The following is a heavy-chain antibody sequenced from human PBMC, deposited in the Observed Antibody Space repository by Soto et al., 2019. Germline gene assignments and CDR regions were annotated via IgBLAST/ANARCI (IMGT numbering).Heavy chain of an antibody. D-gene: IGHD3-16*01. V-gene: IGHV3-66*01. CDR1: GFTVSSNY. Sequence: GGSLRLSCAASGFTVSSNYMSWVRQAPGKGLEWVSVIYSGGSTYYADSVKGRFTISRDNSKNTLYLQMNSLRAEDTAVYYCARSEALGVTTGYWGQGTLVTVSS. CDR3: ARSEALGVTTGY. CDR2: IYSGGST. J-gene: IGHJ4*02.